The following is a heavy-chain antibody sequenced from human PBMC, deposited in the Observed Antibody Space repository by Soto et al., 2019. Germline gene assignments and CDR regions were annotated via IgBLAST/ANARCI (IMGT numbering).Heavy chain of an antibody. CDR2: IRSETDGGTV. V-gene: IGHV3-15*01. CDR3: NTDRCSTSISCFDT. Sequence: EVPLVESGGGLVKPGGSLRLSCAASGFTFNNAWMNWVRQTPGKGLEWVGRIRSETDGGTVDYAAPVKGRFTISRDDSTNTLYLQMNSLKTEDTAVYYCNTDRCSTSISCFDTWGQGTLVTVSS. D-gene: IGHD2-2*01. J-gene: IGHJ5*02. CDR1: GFTFNNAW.